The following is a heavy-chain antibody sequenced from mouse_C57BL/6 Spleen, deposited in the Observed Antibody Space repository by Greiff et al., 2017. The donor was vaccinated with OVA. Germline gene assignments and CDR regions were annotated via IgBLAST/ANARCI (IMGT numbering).Heavy chain of an antibody. CDR1: GYTFTSYW. J-gene: IGHJ2*01. CDR2: IDPSDSYT. Sequence: VQLQQPGAELVKPGASVKLSCKASGYTFTSYWMQWVKQRPGQGLEWIGEIDPSDSYTNYNQKFKGKATLTVDTSYSTAYMQLSSLTSEDSAVYYRARRRDYLDYWGQGTTLTVSS. CDR3: ARRRDYLDY. V-gene: IGHV1-50*01.